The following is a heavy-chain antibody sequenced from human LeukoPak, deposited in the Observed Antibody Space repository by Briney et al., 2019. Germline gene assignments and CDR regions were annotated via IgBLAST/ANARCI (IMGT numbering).Heavy chain of an antibody. J-gene: IGHJ2*01. CDR3: ARDPGSPRGYFDL. D-gene: IGHD2-15*01. Sequence: SETLSLTCTVSGGSMSSGSYSWSWIRQPPGKGLEWIGYIYHSGSTCCNPSLKSRGTMSVDRSKKPFSLKLTSVTAADTAVYYCARDPGSPRGYFDLWGRGTLVTVSS. CDR1: GGSMSSGSYS. V-gene: IGHV4-30-2*01. CDR2: IYHSGST.